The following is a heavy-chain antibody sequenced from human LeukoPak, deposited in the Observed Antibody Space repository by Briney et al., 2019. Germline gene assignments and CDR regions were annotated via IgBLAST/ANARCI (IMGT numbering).Heavy chain of an antibody. Sequence: QPGGSLRLSCAASGLTFSSYAMSWVRQAPGKGLEWVSAISGSGGSTYYADSVKGRFTISRDNSKNTLYLQMNSLRAEDTAVYYCAKAEDYGDYVYYYWGQGTLDTVSS. J-gene: IGHJ4*02. CDR3: AKAEDYGDYVYYY. D-gene: IGHD4-17*01. V-gene: IGHV3-23*01. CDR2: ISGSGGST. CDR1: GLTFSSYA.